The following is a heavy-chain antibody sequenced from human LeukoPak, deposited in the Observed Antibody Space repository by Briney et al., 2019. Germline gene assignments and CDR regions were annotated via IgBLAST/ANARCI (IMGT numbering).Heavy chain of an antibody. D-gene: IGHD5-18*01. CDR2: ISSSSSYI. Sequence: PGGSLRLSCAASGFTFSSYSMNWVRQAPGKGLEWVSSISSSSSYIYYADSVKGRFTISRDNAMNSLYLQMNSLRAEDTAVYYCAREGYSYGYDAFDIWGQGTMVTVSS. CDR3: AREGYSYGYDAFDI. V-gene: IGHV3-21*01. CDR1: GFTFSSYS. J-gene: IGHJ3*02.